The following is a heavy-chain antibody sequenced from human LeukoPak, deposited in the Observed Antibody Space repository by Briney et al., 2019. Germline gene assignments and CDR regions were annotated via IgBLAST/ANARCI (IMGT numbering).Heavy chain of an antibody. CDR1: GYTSTADY. D-gene: IGHD1-1*01. J-gene: IGHJ4*02. Sequence: ASVKVSCTASGYTSTADYIHWVRQAPGQGLEWMGWINPNSADTHYPQKFQGRVTLTSDTSISTAYMELSRLSPDDTAMYYCARDLRGNSMFFDYWGQGTLVTVSS. CDR2: INPNSADT. CDR3: ARDLRGNSMFFDY. V-gene: IGHV1-2*02.